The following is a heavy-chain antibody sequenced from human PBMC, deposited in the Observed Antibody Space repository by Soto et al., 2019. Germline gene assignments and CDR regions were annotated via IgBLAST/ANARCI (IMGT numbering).Heavy chain of an antibody. J-gene: IGHJ4*02. D-gene: IGHD1-26*01. CDR2: IYYTGST. CDR1: GGSFSSASYY. Sequence: SETLSLTCTVSGGSFSSASYYWAWIRQPPGKGLEWIGSIYYTGSTYNNPSLKSRITMSVDTSKSQFSLELSSVTAADTAVYYFARLNAYSPRTFDYWGPGTLVTVSS. V-gene: IGHV4-39*01. CDR3: ARLNAYSPRTFDY.